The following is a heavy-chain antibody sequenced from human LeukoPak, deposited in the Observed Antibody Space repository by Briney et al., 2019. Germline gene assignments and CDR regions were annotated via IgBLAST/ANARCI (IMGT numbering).Heavy chain of an antibody. J-gene: IGHJ4*02. V-gene: IGHV1-2*02. CDR2: INPNSGGT. CDR3: ARDPGYYYDSSGYYPPDY. CDR1: GYTFTGYY. D-gene: IGHD3-22*01. Sequence: ASVKVSCKASGYTFTGYYMHWVRQAPGQGLEWMGWINPNSGGTNYAQKFQGRVTMTRDTAISTAYMELSRLRSDDTAVYYCARDPGYYYDSSGYYPPDYWGQGTPVTVSS.